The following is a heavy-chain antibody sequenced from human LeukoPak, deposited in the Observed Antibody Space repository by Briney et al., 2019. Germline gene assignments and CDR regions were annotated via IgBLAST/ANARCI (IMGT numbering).Heavy chain of an antibody. CDR2: IIPIFGAP. Sequence: SVKVSCNLSGGTFSTYPINWVRQAPGQGLEWMGKIIPIFGAPDHAQKFQGRVTITADKSTNTAFMELISVRSDDTAVYYCATPRRPTDYYYYYMNVWGNGTTVTVSS. V-gene: IGHV1-69*06. D-gene: IGHD4-11*01. CDR1: GGTFSTYP. CDR3: ATPRRPTDYYYYYMNV. J-gene: IGHJ6*03.